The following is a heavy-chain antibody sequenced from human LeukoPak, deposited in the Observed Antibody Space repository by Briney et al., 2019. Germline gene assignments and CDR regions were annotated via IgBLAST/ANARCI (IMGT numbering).Heavy chain of an antibody. D-gene: IGHD6-19*01. Sequence: PGGSLRLSCVASGFTFSSYWMHWVRQAPRKGLVWVSRINGDGRNINYADSVRGRFTISRDNAKNTLYLQMNSLRAEDTAVYYCARDQWLVLGAFDIWGQGTMVTVSS. CDR1: GFTFSSYW. V-gene: IGHV3-74*01. J-gene: IGHJ3*02. CDR2: INGDGRNI. CDR3: ARDQWLVLGAFDI.